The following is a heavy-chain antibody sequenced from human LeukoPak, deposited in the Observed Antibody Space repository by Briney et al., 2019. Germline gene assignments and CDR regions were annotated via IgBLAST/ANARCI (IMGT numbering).Heavy chain of an antibody. J-gene: IGHJ6*03. V-gene: IGHV4-59*01. D-gene: IGHD3-16*01. CDR3: ARETSQKGAHYMDV. Sequence: PSETLSLTCTVSGGSINSYYWSWIRQPPGKGLEWIGSIYYSGYTTYSPSLRSRVTISVDTSKNQFSLKLSSVTAADTAVYYCARETSQKGAHYMDVWGKGTTITISS. CDR2: IYYSGYT. CDR1: GGSINSYY.